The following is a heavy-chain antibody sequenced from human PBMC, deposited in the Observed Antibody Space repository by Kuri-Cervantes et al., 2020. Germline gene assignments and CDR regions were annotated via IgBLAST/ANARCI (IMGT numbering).Heavy chain of an antibody. CDR1: GFTLDDYA. Sequence: GGSLRLPCAASGFTLDDYAMHWVRQAPGKGLDWVSGISWNSGSIGYADSVKGRFTISRDNAKNSLYLQMNSLRAEDTALYYCAKGSGWYTQGYFDYWGQGTLVTVSS. V-gene: IGHV3-9*01. J-gene: IGHJ4*02. D-gene: IGHD6-19*01. CDR3: AKGSGWYTQGYFDY. CDR2: ISWNSGSI.